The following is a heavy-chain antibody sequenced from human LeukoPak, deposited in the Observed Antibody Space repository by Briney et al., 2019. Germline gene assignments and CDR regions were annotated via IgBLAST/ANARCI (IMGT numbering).Heavy chain of an antibody. CDR1: GFTFSSYA. J-gene: IGHJ4*02. Sequence: GGSLRLSCAASGFTFSSYAMSWVRQAPEKGLEWVSAISGSGGSTYYADSVKGRFTISRDNSKNTLYLQMNSLRAKDTAVYYCAKYSGSYGGRSAKDYWGQGTLVTVSS. D-gene: IGHD1-26*01. CDR3: AKYSGSYGGRSAKDY. CDR2: ISGSGGST. V-gene: IGHV3-23*01.